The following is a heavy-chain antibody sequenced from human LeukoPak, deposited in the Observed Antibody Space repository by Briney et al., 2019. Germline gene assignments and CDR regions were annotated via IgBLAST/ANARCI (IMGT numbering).Heavy chain of an antibody. CDR2: INGDGSST. CDR3: SRSRRGFGYFDY. V-gene: IGHV3-74*01. CDR1: GFTFSGYW. Sequence: GGSLRLSCAASGFTFSGYWMHWVRQAPGKGLVWVSRINGDGSSTSYADSVKGRFTISRDNARNTLYLQMNSLRAEDTAVYYCSRSRRGFGYFDYWGQGTLVTVSS. J-gene: IGHJ4*02. D-gene: IGHD3-3*01.